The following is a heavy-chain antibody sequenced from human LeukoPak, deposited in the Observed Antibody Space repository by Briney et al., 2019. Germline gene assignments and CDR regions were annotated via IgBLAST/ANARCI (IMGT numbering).Heavy chain of an antibody. CDR2: IYYSGST. Sequence: PSETLSLTXTVSGGSISSSSYYWGCIRQPPGKGLEWIGSIYYSGSTYYNPSLKSRVTISVDTSKDQFSLKLSSVTAADTAVYYCARWLQLTHYFDYWGQGTLVTVSS. CDR1: GGSISSSSYY. D-gene: IGHD5-24*01. CDR3: ARWLQLTHYFDY. V-gene: IGHV4-39*01. J-gene: IGHJ4*02.